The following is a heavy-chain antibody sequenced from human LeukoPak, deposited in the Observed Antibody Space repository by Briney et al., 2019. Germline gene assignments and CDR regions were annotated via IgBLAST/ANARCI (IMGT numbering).Heavy chain of an antibody. V-gene: IGHV3-30*04. CDR3: ARDYYSYGYAGCDP. J-gene: IGHJ5*02. Sequence: PGGSLSLSCAASGFAFSTYSIDWVRQAPGKGLEWVAVISYDGSNKYYADSVKGRFTISRDNSKNTLYLQMNSLRAEDTAVYYCARDYYSYGYAGCDPWGQGTLVTVSS. CDR2: ISYDGSNK. D-gene: IGHD5-18*01. CDR1: GFAFSTYS.